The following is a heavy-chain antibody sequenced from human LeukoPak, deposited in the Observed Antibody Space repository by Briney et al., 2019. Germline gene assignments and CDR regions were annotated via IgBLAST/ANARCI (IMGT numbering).Heavy chain of an antibody. D-gene: IGHD7-27*01. V-gene: IGHV1-8*01. J-gene: IGHJ4*02. CDR1: GYTFTSYD. CDR2: MNPNSGNT. Sequence: ASVKVSCKASGYTFTSYDINWVRQATGQGLEWMGWMNPNSGNTGYAQTFQGRVTMTRNTSISTAYMELSSLRSEDTAVYYCARGLSPANRRLGIGIGYWGQGTLVTVSS. CDR3: ARGLSPANRRLGIGIGY.